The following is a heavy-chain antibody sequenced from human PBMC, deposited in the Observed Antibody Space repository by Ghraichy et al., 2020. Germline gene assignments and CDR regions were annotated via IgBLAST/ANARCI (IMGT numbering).Heavy chain of an antibody. J-gene: IGHJ5*02. Sequence: LSLTCAASGFTCSSYAMHWVRQAPGKGLEWVAVISYDGSKNYNADSVKGRFTISRDNSKNTLYLQMNSLRAEDTAVYYCARDLEPRGSDWFDPWGQGTLVTVSS. V-gene: IGHV3-30-3*01. D-gene: IGHD1-14*01. CDR2: ISYDGSKN. CDR1: GFTCSSYA. CDR3: ARDLEPRGSDWFDP.